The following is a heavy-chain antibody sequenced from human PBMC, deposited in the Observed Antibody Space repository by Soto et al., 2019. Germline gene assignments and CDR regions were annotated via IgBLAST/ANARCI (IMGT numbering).Heavy chain of an antibody. J-gene: IGHJ6*02. D-gene: IGHD2-2*01. CDR1: GYSFTSYW. Sequence: GESLKISCKGSGYSFTSYWIGWVRQMPGKGLEWMGIIYPGDSDTRYSPSFQGQVTISADKSISTAYLQWSSLKASDTARYYCARLFVVVKAAILNSGMDVWGQATTVTVSS. CDR2: IYPGDSDT. CDR3: ARLFVVVKAAILNSGMDV. V-gene: IGHV5-51*01.